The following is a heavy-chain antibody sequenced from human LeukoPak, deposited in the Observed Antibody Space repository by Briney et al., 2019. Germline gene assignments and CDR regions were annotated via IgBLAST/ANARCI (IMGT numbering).Heavy chain of an antibody. Sequence: GGSLRLSCAASGFTFSSYSMNWVRQAPGKGLEWVSSISSSSSYIYYADSVKGRFTISRDNAKNSLYLQMNSLRAEDTAVYYCAKVGNDSSGYPDYWGQGTLVTVSS. D-gene: IGHD3-22*01. CDR2: ISSSSSYI. CDR1: GFTFSSYS. V-gene: IGHV3-21*01. CDR3: AKVGNDSSGYPDY. J-gene: IGHJ4*02.